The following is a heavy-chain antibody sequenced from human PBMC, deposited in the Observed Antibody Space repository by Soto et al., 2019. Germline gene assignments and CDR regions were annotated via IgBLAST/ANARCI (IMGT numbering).Heavy chain of an antibody. V-gene: IGHV1-69*08. D-gene: IGHD5-18*01. CDR1: GGTLNTYT. Sequence: QLQLVQSGAAVKKPGSSVKVSCKASGGTLNTYTISWVRQAPGQGLEWMGSILPFLGLTNYAKKFQGRVTITADQSTSTMELSSLRSEDTAVYFCARDVTAMEALYYYGTWGQGSLVTVSS. CDR3: ARDVTAMEALYYYGT. CDR2: ILPFLGLT. J-gene: IGHJ4*02.